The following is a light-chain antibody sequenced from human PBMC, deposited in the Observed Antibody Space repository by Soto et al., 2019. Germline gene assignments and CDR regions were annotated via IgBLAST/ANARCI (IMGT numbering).Light chain of an antibody. J-gene: IGLJ3*02. CDR3: SSYTSVSTLV. V-gene: IGLV2-14*01. CDR1: SGDVGGSNS. CDR2: DVN. Sequence: QSARTQPASVSVSPGQSITISCTGTSGDVGGSNSVSWYQHHPGKAPKLLIYDVNNRPSGVSNRFSGSKSGNTASLTISGLQPDDEADYYCSSYTSVSTLVFGGGTKVTVL.